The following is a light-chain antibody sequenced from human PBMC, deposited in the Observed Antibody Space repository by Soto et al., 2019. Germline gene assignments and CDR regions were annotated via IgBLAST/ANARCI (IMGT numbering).Light chain of an antibody. Sequence: MTQSPSSLSASVGDRVTLSCRASESVSTNLAWYQQKAGQAPRLLIYAASTRATGIPARFSGSGSGTEFTLTISSLQSEDFAVYYCQQYGSSITFGQGTRLEIK. CDR3: QQYGSSIT. J-gene: IGKJ5*01. V-gene: IGKV3-15*01. CDR1: ESVSTN. CDR2: AAS.